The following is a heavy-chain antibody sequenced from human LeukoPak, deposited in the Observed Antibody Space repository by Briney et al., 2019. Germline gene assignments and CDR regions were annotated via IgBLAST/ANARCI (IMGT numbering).Heavy chain of an antibody. J-gene: IGHJ4*02. Sequence: SETLSLTCTVSGGSISSYYWSWIRQPPGKGLEWIGYIYCSGSTNYNPSLKSRVTISVDTSKNQFSLKLSSVTAADTAVYYCARSITSTGTGDYWGQGTLVTVSS. D-gene: IGHD4-17*01. CDR3: ARSITSTGTGDY. V-gene: IGHV4-59*01. CDR1: GGSISSYY. CDR2: IYCSGST.